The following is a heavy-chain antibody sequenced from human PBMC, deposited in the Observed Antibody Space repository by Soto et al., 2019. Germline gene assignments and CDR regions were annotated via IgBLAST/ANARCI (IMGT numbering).Heavy chain of an antibody. J-gene: IGHJ4*02. V-gene: IGHV3-30*03. Sequence: QVQLVESGGGVVQPGRSLRLSCAASGFTFSSYGMHWVRQAPGKGLEWVAVISYDGSNKYYADSVKGRFTISRDNSKNTLYLQMNSLRAEDTAVYYCATDRSSGWPETADYWGQGTLVTVAS. CDR2: ISYDGSNK. D-gene: IGHD6-19*01. CDR1: GFTFSSYG. CDR3: ATDRSSGWPETADY.